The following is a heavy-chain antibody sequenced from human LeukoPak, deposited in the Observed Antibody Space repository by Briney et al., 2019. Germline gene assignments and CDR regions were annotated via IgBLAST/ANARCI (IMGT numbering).Heavy chain of an antibody. V-gene: IGHV4-59*02. D-gene: IGHD3-22*01. CDR1: GGSVSDYY. CDR2: IYHTGST. CDR3: ARTRTGSSGYYQFDY. Sequence: SETLSLTCTISGGSVSDYYWSWIRQSPGKGLEWIGYIYHTGSTSYSPSLKSRVTISADTSQNQFSLKLSSVTAADTAVYYCARTRTGSSGYYQFDYWGQGTLVTVSS. J-gene: IGHJ4*02.